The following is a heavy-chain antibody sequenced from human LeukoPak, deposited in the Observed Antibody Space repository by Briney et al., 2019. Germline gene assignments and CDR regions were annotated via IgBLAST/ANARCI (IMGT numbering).Heavy chain of an antibody. D-gene: IGHD3-10*01. CDR2: IYYSGST. Sequence: SETLSLTCTVSGASLSPNYWSWVRQPPGKGLEWIGYIYYSGSTDYNPSLKSRVTISVDTSTNQVSLKLNSVTAADTAVYYCARGHYGSGTGTYPDWGQGTLVTVSS. V-gene: IGHV4-59*01. CDR1: GASLSPNY. CDR3: ARGHYGSGTGTYPD. J-gene: IGHJ4*02.